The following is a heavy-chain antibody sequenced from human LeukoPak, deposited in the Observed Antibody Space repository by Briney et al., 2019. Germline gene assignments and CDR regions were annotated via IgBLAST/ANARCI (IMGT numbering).Heavy chain of an antibody. Sequence: GSLRLSCAASGFTFSSYEMNWVRQAPGKGLEWVSYISSSGSTIYYADSVKGRFTISRDRSKNTLSLQMNSLRAEDTAVYYCARREATGDFDYWGQGTLVTVSS. J-gene: IGHJ4*02. CDR1: GFTFSSYE. CDR2: ISSSGSTI. CDR3: ARREATGDFDY. D-gene: IGHD5-12*01. V-gene: IGHV3-48*03.